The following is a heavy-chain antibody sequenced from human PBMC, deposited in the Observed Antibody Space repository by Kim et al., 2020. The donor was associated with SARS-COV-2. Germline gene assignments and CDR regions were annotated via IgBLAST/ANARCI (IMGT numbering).Heavy chain of an antibody. Sequence: YNPSLKSRVTIAVDTSKNQFSLKLSSVTAADTAVYYCARTKGQLVPYFQHWGQGTLVTVSS. J-gene: IGHJ1*01. CDR3: ARTKGQLVPYFQH. V-gene: IGHV4-34*01. D-gene: IGHD6-13*01.